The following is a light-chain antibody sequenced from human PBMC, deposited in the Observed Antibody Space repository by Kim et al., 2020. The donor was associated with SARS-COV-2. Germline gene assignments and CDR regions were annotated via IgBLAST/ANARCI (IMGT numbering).Light chain of an antibody. J-gene: IGKJ1*01. CDR3: EQLNSDPRT. Sequence: DIQLTQSPSFLSASVGDRVTITCRASQGISSYLAWYQQKPGKAPKLLIYAASTLQSGVPSRFSGSGSGTEYTLTISSVQPEEIATHYCEQLNSDPRTFGQGTKVDIK. CDR1: QGISSY. V-gene: IGKV1-9*01. CDR2: AAS.